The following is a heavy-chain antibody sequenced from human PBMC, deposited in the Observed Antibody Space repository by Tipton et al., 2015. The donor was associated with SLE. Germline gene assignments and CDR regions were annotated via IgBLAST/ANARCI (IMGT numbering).Heavy chain of an antibody. D-gene: IGHD4-17*01. CDR2: IYHSGST. CDR3: ARSYGNLYYFDY. V-gene: IGHV4-34*01. CDR1: TGSFSGYY. Sequence: LSLTCTVYTGSFSGYYWSWIRQPPGKGLEWIGNIYHSGSTFYNPSLESRVTISVDTSKNHFSLKLSSVTAADTAIYYCARSYGNLYYFDYWGQGTLVTVSS. J-gene: IGHJ4*02.